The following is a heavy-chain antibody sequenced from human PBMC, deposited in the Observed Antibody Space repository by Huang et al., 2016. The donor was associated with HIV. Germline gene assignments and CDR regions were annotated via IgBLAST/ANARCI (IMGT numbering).Heavy chain of an antibody. CDR2: INHSAIT. Sequence: QVQLQQWGAGLLKPSETLSLTCPVYGGSFSGYCCCWIRQSPGKGLEWIGEINHSAITNYNPSRKVRLTISVDTSKNQFALKLSSVTAADTAVYYCARERMMSWLDDHDAFDIWGQGTMVTVSS. J-gene: IGHJ3*02. D-gene: IGHD1-1*01. CDR1: GGSFSGYC. CDR3: ARERMMSWLDDHDAFDI. V-gene: IGHV4-34*01.